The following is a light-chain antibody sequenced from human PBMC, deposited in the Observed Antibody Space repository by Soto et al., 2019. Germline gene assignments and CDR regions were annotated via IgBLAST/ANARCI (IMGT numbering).Light chain of an antibody. J-gene: IGLJ7*01. CDR2: DVS. Sequence: QSVLTQPASVSGSPGQSITISCTGTSSDVGGYNYVSWYQQQPGKAPKLMIYDVSNRPSGVANRFSGSKSGNTASLTISGLQSEDEADYYCSSYTSSSALYVFGSGTQLTVL. CDR1: SSDVGGYNY. V-gene: IGLV2-14*03. CDR3: SSYTSSSALYV.